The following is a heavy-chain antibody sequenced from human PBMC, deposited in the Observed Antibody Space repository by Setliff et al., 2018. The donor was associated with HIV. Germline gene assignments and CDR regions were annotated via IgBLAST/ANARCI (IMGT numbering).Heavy chain of an antibody. CDR2: ISDYNSNT. CDR3: ARRADWFDL. Sequence: ASVKVSCKASGYTFTSYGLSWVRQVPGQGLEWMGWISDYNSNTEYAQKLQGRVTMTKDTSTSTAYMELRSLRPDDTAVYFCARRADWFDLWGQGTLVTVSS. CDR1: GYTFTSYG. J-gene: IGHJ5*02. V-gene: IGHV1-18*01.